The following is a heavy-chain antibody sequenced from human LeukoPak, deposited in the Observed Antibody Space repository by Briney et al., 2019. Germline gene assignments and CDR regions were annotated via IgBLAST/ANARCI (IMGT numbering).Heavy chain of an antibody. CDR3: VSFYETY. CDR2: INSDGSWT. CDR1: GNYW. D-gene: IGHD2/OR15-2a*01. J-gene: IGHJ4*02. V-gene: IGHV3-74*01. Sequence: PGGSLRPSCKASGNYWMHWVRQAPGKGLVWVSHINSDGSWTSYADSVKGRFTISKDNAKNTVYLQMNNLRAEDTAVYYCVSFYETYWGRGTLVTVSS.